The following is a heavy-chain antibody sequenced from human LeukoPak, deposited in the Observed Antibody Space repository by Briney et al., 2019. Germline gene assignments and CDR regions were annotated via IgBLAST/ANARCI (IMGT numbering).Heavy chain of an antibody. CDR2: INPSGGST. J-gene: IGHJ5*02. CDR3: ARDGTPIYSGYGFDP. D-gene: IGHD5-12*01. Sequence: ASVKVSCKASGGTFSSYAISWVRQAPGQGLEWMGIINPSGGSTSYAQKFQGRVTMTRDMSTSTVYMELSSLRSEDTAVYYCARDGTPIYSGYGFDPWGQGTLVTVSS. V-gene: IGHV1-46*01. CDR1: GGTFSSYA.